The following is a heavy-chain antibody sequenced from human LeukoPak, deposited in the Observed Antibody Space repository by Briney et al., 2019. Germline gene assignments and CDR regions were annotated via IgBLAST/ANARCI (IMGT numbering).Heavy chain of an antibody. CDR1: GGSISSYY. CDR3: ARVTGYRIEDYFDY. Sequence: SETLSLTCTISGGSISSYYWSWIRQPPGKGLEWIAYIYYSGSTNYNPSLKSRVTISVETSKNEFSLKLRSVTAADTAVYYCARVTGYRIEDYFDYWGQGTLVTVSS. V-gene: IGHV4-59*01. D-gene: IGHD6-13*01. J-gene: IGHJ4*02. CDR2: IYYSGST.